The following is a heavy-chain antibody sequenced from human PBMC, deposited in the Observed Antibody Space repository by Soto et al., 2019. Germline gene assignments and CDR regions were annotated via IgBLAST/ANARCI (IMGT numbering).Heavy chain of an antibody. CDR1: GFTFSDYY. CDR2: ISSSGSTI. J-gene: IGHJ5*02. Sequence: PGGSLRLSCAASGFTFSDYYMSWIRQDPGKGLEWVSYISSSGSTIYYADSVKGRFTISRDNAKNSLYLQMNSLRAEDTAVYYCARALREHTEMYWFGPWGEGTLGTVSS. V-gene: IGHV3-11*01. D-gene: IGHD4-17*01. CDR3: ARALREHTEMYWFGP.